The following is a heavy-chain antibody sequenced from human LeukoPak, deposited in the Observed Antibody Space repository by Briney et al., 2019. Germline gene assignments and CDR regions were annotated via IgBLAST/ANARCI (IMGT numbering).Heavy chain of an antibody. Sequence: PGGSLRLSCAASGFTFSSYEMNWVRQAPGKGLEWVSYISSSGSTIYYADSVKGRFTISRDNAKNSLYLQMNSLRAEDTAVYYCAGHTIFGVVLDYWGQRTLVTVSS. J-gene: IGHJ4*02. D-gene: IGHD3-3*01. V-gene: IGHV3-48*03. CDR1: GFTFSSYE. CDR3: AGHTIFGVVLDY. CDR2: ISSSGSTI.